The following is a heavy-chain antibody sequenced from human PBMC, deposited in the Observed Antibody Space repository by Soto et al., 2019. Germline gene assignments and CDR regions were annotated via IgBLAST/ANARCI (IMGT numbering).Heavy chain of an antibody. Sequence: SETLSLTCTVSGGSISTRSSYWGWIRQPPGKGLEWIGSIYYIGNTNYNPSLKSRVAISVDTSKTHFSLNLNSVTTADTAVYYCARFEAAAVTDWFDPWGQGTLVTVSS. J-gene: IGHJ5*02. CDR1: GGSISTRSSY. D-gene: IGHD6-13*01. V-gene: IGHV4-39*02. CDR3: ARFEAAAVTDWFDP. CDR2: IYYIGNT.